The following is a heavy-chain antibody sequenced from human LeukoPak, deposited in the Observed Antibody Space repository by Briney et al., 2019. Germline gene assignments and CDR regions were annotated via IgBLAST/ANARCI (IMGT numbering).Heavy chain of an antibody. J-gene: IGHJ4*02. CDR3: ALHSEVGVVNDY. CDR1: GFSLSTSGVG. Sequence: SGPTLVNPTQTLTLTCTFSGFSLSTSGVGVGWVRQPPGKALEWLALIYWDDDKRYSPSLKSRLTITKDTSKNQVVLTMTNMDPVDTATYYCALHSEVGVVNDYWGQGTLVTVSS. CDR2: IYWDDDK. D-gene: IGHD3-3*01. V-gene: IGHV2-5*02.